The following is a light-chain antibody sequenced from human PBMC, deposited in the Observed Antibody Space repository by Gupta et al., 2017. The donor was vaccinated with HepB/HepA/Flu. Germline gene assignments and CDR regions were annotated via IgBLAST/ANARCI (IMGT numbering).Light chain of an antibody. V-gene: IGLV2-23*02. Sequence: SALTQPASVSGSPGQSITISCTGTNTDVGNYNLVSWYQQHPGKAPKFLIYEVNKRPSGVASRFSGSKSGNSASLTTTGLQAEDEADYFCCSSAGSRTIWVFGGGTKLTVL. CDR1: NTDVGNYNL. J-gene: IGLJ3*02. CDR2: EVN. CDR3: CSSAGSRTIWV.